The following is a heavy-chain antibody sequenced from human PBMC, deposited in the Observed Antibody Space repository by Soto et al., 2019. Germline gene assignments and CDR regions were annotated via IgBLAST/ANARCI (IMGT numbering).Heavy chain of an antibody. CDR1: GGSVSTYY. V-gene: IGHV4-59*02. J-gene: IGHJ4*02. CDR2: TSYSGNT. D-gene: IGHD7-27*01. CDR3: ARAGLGPIDY. Sequence: QVQLQESGPGLLKPSETLSLTCTISGGSVSTYYWSWIRQPPGKELEWIGLTSYSGNTNYNPSLNSRVAIAVDTSKNQFSLTLSSVTAADTAVYYCARAGLGPIDYWGQGTLVTVSS.